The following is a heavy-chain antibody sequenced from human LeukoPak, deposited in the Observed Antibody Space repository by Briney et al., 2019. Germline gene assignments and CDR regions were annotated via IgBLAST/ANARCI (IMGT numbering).Heavy chain of an antibody. J-gene: IGHJ4*02. V-gene: IGHV3-30*04. Sequence: GGSLRLSCAASGFTFSSYAMHWVRQAPGKGLEWVAVISFDGSNKYYADSVKGRFTISRDNSKNTLYLQMNSLRAEDTAVYYCARVAGNFDYWGQGTLATVSS. D-gene: IGHD3-10*01. CDR3: ARVAGNFDY. CDR2: ISFDGSNK. CDR1: GFTFSSYA.